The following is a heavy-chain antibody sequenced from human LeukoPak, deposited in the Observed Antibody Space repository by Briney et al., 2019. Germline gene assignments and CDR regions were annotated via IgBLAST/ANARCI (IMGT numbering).Heavy chain of an antibody. D-gene: IGHD6-13*01. CDR1: GFTFSSYA. V-gene: IGHV3-23*01. J-gene: IGHJ4*02. CDR3: AKGEYSSSWPFGY. CDR2: ISGSGGST. Sequence: GGSLRLSCAASGFTFSSYAMSWVRQAPGKGLEWVSAISGSGGSTYYADSVKGRFTISRDNSKNTLYLQMNSLRAEDTAVYHCAKGEYSSSWPFGYWGQGTLVTVSS.